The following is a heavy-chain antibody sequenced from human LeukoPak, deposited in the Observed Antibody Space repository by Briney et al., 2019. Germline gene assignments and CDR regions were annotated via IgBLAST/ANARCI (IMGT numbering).Heavy chain of an antibody. CDR2: IKSESDGGTA. CDR1: GFTFSNAW. D-gene: IGHD5-18*01. V-gene: IGHV3-15*01. Sequence: GGSLRLSCAASGFTFSNAWMSWVRQAPGKGLEWVGHIKSESDGGTADSAAPVKGRFTISRDDSKNTLYLRMNSLKTEDTAVYYCTTEYTFGADFFDYWGQGTLVTVSS. J-gene: IGHJ4*02. CDR3: TTEYTFGADFFDY.